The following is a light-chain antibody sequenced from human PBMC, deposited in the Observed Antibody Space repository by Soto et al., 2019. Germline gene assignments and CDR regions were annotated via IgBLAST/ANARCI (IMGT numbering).Light chain of an antibody. CDR3: QHYNSYSEA. CDR1: QTISSW. J-gene: IGKJ1*01. V-gene: IGKV1-5*03. CDR2: KAS. Sequence: DIQMTQSPSPLSGSVGDRVTITCRASQTISSWLAWYQQKPGKAPKLLIYKASTLKSGVSSRFSGSGSGTEFTLTISRLQPDDVATYYCQHYNSYSEALGQGTKVDI.